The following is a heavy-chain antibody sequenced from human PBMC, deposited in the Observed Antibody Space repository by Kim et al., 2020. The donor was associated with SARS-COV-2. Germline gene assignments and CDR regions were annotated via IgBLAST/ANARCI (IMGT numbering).Heavy chain of an antibody. D-gene: IGHD5-18*01. CDR3: AREGGYSYGATFDD. Sequence: KFQGRVTMTRDTSTSTVYMELSSLRSEDTAVYYCAREGGYSYGATFDDWGQGTLVTVSS. V-gene: IGHV1-46*01. J-gene: IGHJ4*02.